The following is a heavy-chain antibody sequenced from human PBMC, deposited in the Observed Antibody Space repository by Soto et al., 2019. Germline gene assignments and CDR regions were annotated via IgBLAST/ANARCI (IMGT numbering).Heavy chain of an antibody. V-gene: IGHV3-48*03. CDR1: GFTFSSYE. CDR3: ARAVFPNYYDSSGPPDY. CDR2: ISSSGSTI. D-gene: IGHD3-22*01. Sequence: GGSLRLSCAASGFTFSSYEMNWVRQAPGKGLEWVSYISSSGSTIYYADSVKGRFTISRDNAKNSLYLQMNSLRAEDTAVYYCARAVFPNYYDSSGPPDYWGQGTLVTVS. J-gene: IGHJ4*02.